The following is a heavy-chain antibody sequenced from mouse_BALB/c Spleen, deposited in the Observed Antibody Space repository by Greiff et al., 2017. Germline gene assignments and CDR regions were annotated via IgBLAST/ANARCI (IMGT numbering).Heavy chain of an antibody. CDR1: GYSITSDYA. Sequence: EVQLQQSGPGLVKPSQSLSLTCTVTGYSITSDYAWNWIRQFPGNQLEWMGYISYSGRTSYNPSLKSRISITRDTSKNQFFLQLNSVTTEDTATYDSAREGGYYGTPYWYFDVWGAGTTVTVSS. J-gene: IGHJ1*01. D-gene: IGHD1-1*01. CDR2: ISYSGRT. V-gene: IGHV3-2*02. CDR3: AREGGYYGTPYWYFDV.